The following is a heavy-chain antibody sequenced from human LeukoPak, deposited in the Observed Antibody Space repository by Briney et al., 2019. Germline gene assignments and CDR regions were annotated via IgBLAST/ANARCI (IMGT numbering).Heavy chain of an antibody. V-gene: IGHV4-38-2*02. CDR2: IYHSGST. J-gene: IGHJ4*02. CDR3: ARASTVENFDY. Sequence: SETLSLTCTVSGYSISSGYYWGWIRQPPGKGLEGIGSIYHSGSTYYNPSLKSRVTISVDTYKNQFSLKLSSVTAADTAVYYCARASTVENFDYWGQGTLVTVSS. CDR1: GYSISSGYY. D-gene: IGHD4-23*01.